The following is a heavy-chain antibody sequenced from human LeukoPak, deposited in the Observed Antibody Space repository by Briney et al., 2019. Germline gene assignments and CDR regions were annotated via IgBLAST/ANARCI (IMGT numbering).Heavy chain of an antibody. V-gene: IGHV4-59*08. D-gene: IGHD6-19*01. J-gene: IGHJ4*02. CDR1: AFTFSYYG. CDR3: ARGGSSGWHFDY. CDR2: IYYSGST. Sequence: PGGSLRLSCAASAFTFSYYGMHWVRQPPGKGLEWIGYIYYSGSTYYTPSLKSRVTISADTSKNQFSLKLRSVTAADTAVYYCARGGSSGWHFDYWGQGTLVTVSS.